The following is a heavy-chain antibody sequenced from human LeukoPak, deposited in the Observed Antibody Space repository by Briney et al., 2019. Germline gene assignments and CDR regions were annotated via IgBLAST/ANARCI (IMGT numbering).Heavy chain of an antibody. CDR2: IYYSGST. CDR1: GGSISSYY. D-gene: IGHD6-6*01. CDR3: ARHVGYSSSPPFDY. Sequence: SETLSLTCTVSGGSISSYYWSWIRQPPGKGLEWIGYIYYSGSTNYNPSLKSRATISVDTSKNQFSLKLSSVTAADTAVYYCARHVGYSSSPPFDYWGQGTLVTVSS. J-gene: IGHJ4*02. V-gene: IGHV4-59*08.